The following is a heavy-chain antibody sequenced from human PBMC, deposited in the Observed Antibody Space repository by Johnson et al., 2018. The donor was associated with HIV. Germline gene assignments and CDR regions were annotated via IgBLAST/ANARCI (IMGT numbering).Heavy chain of an antibody. D-gene: IGHD5/OR15-5a*01. Sequence: QVQLVESGGGVVQPGRSLRLSCAASGFTFSSYGMHWVRQAPGKGLEWVAVISSDGSNKYYADPVKGRVTLSRDNSKNPLFLQMNSLRAEDTAVYYCARDVYAGAHENWGQGTRVTVSS. CDR3: ARDVYAGAHEN. V-gene: IGHV3-30*03. J-gene: IGHJ3*01. CDR2: ISSDGSNK. CDR1: GFTFSSYG.